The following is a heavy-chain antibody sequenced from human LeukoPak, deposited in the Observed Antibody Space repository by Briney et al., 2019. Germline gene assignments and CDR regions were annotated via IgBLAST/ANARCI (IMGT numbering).Heavy chain of an antibody. Sequence: SETLSLTCAVSGYSISSGYCWGWIRQPPGQGLDWIGSICHSGSTYYNPSLKSRVTISVDTSKNHFSLKLSSVTAADTAVYYCARDLRVSGSSFDYWGQGTLVTVSS. V-gene: IGHV4-38-2*02. CDR1: GYSISSGYC. J-gene: IGHJ4*02. CDR2: ICHSGST. CDR3: ARDLRVSGSSFDY. D-gene: IGHD3-10*01.